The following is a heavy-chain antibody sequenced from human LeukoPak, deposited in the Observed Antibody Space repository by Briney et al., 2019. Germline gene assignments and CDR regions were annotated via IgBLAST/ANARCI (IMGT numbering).Heavy chain of an antibody. CDR1: GFTFSSYG. CDR3: AKDSDYYDSSGYMDV. V-gene: IGHV3-33*06. CDR2: IWYDGSNK. D-gene: IGHD3-22*01. Sequence: GGSLRLSCAASGFTFSSYGLHWVRQAPGKGLEWVAVIWYDGSNKYYEDSVKGRFTISRDNSKNTLYLQMNSLRAEDTAVYYCAKDSDYYDSSGYMDVWGKGTTVTVSS. J-gene: IGHJ6*03.